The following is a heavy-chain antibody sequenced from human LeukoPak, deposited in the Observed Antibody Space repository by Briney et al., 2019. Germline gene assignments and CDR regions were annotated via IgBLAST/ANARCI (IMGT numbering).Heavy chain of an antibody. CDR3: ARSDSGHMDY. Sequence: GGSLRLSCAASGFTLSTYWMHWVRQAPGKGLVWVSRINRDGGSTTYADSVKGRFTISRDNAKNTLYLQMNSLRAEDTALYYCARSDSGHMDYWGQGTLVSVSS. J-gene: IGHJ4*02. CDR1: GFTLSTYW. V-gene: IGHV3-74*01. CDR2: INRDGGST. D-gene: IGHD5-12*01.